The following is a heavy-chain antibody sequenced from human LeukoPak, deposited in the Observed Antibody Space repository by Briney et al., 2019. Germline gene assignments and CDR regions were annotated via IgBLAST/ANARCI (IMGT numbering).Heavy chain of an antibody. CDR2: IYYSGST. V-gene: IGHV4-39*01. D-gene: IGHD3-10*01. CDR3: ARQNDYYGSGSYYTTKNWFDP. J-gene: IGHJ5*02. Sequence: PSETLSLTCTVSGGSISSSSYYWGWIRQPPGKGLEWIGSIYYSGSTYYNPSLKSRVTISVDTSKNQFSLKLSSVTAADTAVYYCARQNDYYGSGSYYTTKNWFDPWGQGTLVTVSS. CDR1: GGSISSSSYY.